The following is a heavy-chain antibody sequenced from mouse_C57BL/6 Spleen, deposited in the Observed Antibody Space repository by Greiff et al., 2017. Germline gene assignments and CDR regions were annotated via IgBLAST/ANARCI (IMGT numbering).Heavy chain of an antibody. CDR2: ISSGGSYT. CDR1: GFTFSSYG. D-gene: IGHD6-1*01. CDR3: ARQGLRGAMDY. J-gene: IGHJ4*01. Sequence: EVHLVESGGDLVKPGGSLKLSCAASGFTFSSYGMSWVRQTPDKRLEWVATISSGGSYTYYPASVKGRFTISRDNAKKTLYLQMSSLKSEDTAMYYCARQGLRGAMDYWGQGTSVTVSS. V-gene: IGHV5-6*01.